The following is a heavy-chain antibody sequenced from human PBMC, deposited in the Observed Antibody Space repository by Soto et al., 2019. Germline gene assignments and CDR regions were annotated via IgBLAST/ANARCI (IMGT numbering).Heavy chain of an antibody. J-gene: IGHJ4*02. D-gene: IGHD3-3*01. V-gene: IGHV4-31*03. CDR1: GGSISSGGYY. CDR2: IYYSGST. CDR3: ARESITIFRVAAPDFDY. Sequence: SETLSLTCTVSGGSISSGGYYWSWIRQHPGKGLEWIGYIYYSGSTYYNPSLKSRVTISVDTPKNQFSLKLSSVTAADTAVYYCARESITIFRVAAPDFDYWGQGTLVTVSS.